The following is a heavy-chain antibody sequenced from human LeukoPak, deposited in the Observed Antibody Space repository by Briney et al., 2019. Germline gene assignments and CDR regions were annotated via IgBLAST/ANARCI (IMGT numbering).Heavy chain of an antibody. D-gene: IGHD2-15*01. CDR2: ISGDVGST. J-gene: IGHJ4*02. V-gene: IGHV3-43*02. CDR1: GFTFDDYA. CDR3: ANSWWD. Sequence: GGSLRLSCAASGFTFDDYAMHWVRQAPGKGLEWVSLISGDVGSTYYADSVKGRFTISRDNSKNSLYLQMNSLRTEDTALYYCANSWWDWGQGTLVTVSS.